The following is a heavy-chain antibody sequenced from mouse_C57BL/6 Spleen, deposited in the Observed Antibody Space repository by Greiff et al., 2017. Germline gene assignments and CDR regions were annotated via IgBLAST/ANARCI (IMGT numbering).Heavy chain of an antibody. CDR3: ARGIGLPFAY. J-gene: IGHJ3*01. Sequence: QVQLQQPGAELVRPGSSVKLSCKASGYTFTSYWMNWVKQRPIQGLEWIGNIDPSDSETHYNQKFKDKATLTVDKSSSTAYMQLSSLTSEDSAVYYGARGIGLPFAYWGQGTLVTVSA. V-gene: IGHV1-52*01. CDR2: IDPSDSET. CDR1: GYTFTSYW. D-gene: IGHD3-1*01.